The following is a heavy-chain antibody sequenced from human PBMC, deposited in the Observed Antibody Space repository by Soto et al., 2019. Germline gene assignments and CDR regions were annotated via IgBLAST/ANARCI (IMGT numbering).Heavy chain of an antibody. J-gene: IGHJ4*02. V-gene: IGHV1-69*06. CDR2: IIPIFGTA. Sequence: SVKVSCKASGGTFSSYAISWVRQAPGQGLEWMGGIIPIFGTANYAQKFQGRVTITADKSTSTAYMELSSLRSEDTAVYYCARESEAYCGGDCYSRYFDYWGQGTLGTAPQ. CDR3: ARESEAYCGGDCYSRYFDY. CDR1: GGTFSSYA. D-gene: IGHD2-21*02.